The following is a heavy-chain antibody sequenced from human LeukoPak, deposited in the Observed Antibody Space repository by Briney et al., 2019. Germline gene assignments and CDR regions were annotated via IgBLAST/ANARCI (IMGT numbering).Heavy chain of an antibody. CDR2: IYYSGST. V-gene: IGHV4-59*01. J-gene: IGHJ4*02. CDR3: ARDRSVGGATN. D-gene: IGHD5-12*01. Sequence: SETLSLTCTVSGGSISSYYWSWIRQPPGKGLEWIGYIYYSGSTNYNPSLKSRVTISVDTSKNQFSLKLSSVTAADTAVYYCARDRSVGGATNWGQGTLVTVSS. CDR1: GGSISSYY.